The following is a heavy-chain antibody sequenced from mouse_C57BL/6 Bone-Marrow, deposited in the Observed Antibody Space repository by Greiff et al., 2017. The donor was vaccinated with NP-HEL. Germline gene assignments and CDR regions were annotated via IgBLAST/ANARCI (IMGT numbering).Heavy chain of an antibody. D-gene: IGHD2-4*01. V-gene: IGHV1-81*01. J-gene: IGHJ2*01. Sequence: VKLVESGAELARPGASVKLSCKASGYTFTSYGISWVKQRTGQGLEWIGEIYPRSGNTYYNEKFKGKATLTADKSSSTAYMELRSRTSEDSAVYFCARRGYDSHWGQGTTLTVSS. CDR1: GYTFTSYG. CDR3: ARRGYDSH. CDR2: IYPRSGNT.